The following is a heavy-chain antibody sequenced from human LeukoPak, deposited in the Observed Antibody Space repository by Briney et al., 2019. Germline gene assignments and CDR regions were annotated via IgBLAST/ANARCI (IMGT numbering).Heavy chain of an antibody. D-gene: IGHD6-13*01. CDR2: IYYSGST. Sequence: PSETLSLTCTVSGDSITSYSWSWIRQPPGKGLEWIGYIYYSGSTNYNPSLKSRVTISVDTSKNQFSLKLRSVTAADTAVYFCARGRVSSSTWYSTYYYYFYMDVWGKGTTVTVSS. J-gene: IGHJ6*03. V-gene: IGHV4-59*01. CDR3: ARGRVSSSTWYSTYYYYFYMDV. CDR1: GDSITSYS.